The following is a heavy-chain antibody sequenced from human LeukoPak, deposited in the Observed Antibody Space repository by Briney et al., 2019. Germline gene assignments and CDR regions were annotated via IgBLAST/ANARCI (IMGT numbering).Heavy chain of an antibody. J-gene: IGHJ4*02. CDR2: ISYDGSNK. Sequence: PGGSLRLSCAASGFTFSSYGMHWVRQAPGKGLEWVAVISYDGSNKYYADSVKGRFTISRDNSKNTLYLQMNSLRAEDTAVYYCAKVFYSGGQWLVPYGSPFDYWGQGTLVTVSS. V-gene: IGHV3-30*18. CDR3: AKVFYSGGQWLVPYGSPFDY. D-gene: IGHD6-19*01. CDR1: GFTFSSYG.